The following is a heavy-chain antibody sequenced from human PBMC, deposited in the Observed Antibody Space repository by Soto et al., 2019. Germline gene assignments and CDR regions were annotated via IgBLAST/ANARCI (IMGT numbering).Heavy chain of an antibody. CDR1: GFRFINFG. D-gene: IGHD5-12*01. V-gene: IGHV3-30*18. J-gene: IGHJ4*02. CDR3: AKTGSTGYDLDN. Sequence: QVQLVESGGGVVQPGKSLILSCSASGFRFINFGMHWVRQAPGKGLEWVAVTSHNGNNNYYADSVKGRFTISRDNSKSTLSWQMNTLRFDDTAVYYWAKTGSTGYDLDNGGQGTLVTVS. CDR2: TSHNGNNN.